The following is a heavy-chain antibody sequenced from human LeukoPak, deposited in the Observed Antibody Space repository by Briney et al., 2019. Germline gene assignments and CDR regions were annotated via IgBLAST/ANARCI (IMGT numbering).Heavy chain of an antibody. CDR3: ARGWVVRGARGALDI. CDR2: IYYSGST. J-gene: IGHJ3*02. CDR1: GGSISSYY. D-gene: IGHD3-10*01. Sequence: SETLSLTCTVSGGSISSYYWSWIRQPPGKGLEWIGYIYYSGSTNYNPSLKSRVTISVDTSKNQFSLKLSSVTAADTAVYYCARGWVVRGARGALDIWGQGTMVTVSS. V-gene: IGHV4-59*01.